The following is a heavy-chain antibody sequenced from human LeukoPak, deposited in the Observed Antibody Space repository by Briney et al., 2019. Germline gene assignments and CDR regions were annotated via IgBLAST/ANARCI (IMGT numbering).Heavy chain of an antibody. CDR3: ASEDCSSTSCYTYYFDY. J-gene: IGHJ4*02. D-gene: IGHD2-2*02. Sequence: PGGSLRLSCAASGFTFSSYNMNWVRQAPGKGLEWVSSMSSSSSYIYYADSVKGRFTISRDNAKNSLYLQMNSLRAEDTAVYYCASEDCSSTSCYTYYFDYWGQGTLVTVSS. CDR2: MSSSSSYI. CDR1: GFTFSSYN. V-gene: IGHV3-21*01.